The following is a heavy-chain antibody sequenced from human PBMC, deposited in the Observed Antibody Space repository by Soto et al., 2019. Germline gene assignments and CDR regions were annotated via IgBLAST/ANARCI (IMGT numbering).Heavy chain of an antibody. Sequence: QVQLVESGGGVVQPGRSLRLSCAASGFSFSRYDMHWVRQAPGKGLEWVAVISYDGSNKYYADSVKGRFTISRDNSKNTLYLQMNSLRAEDTAVYYCARDYSRSGRVVVITTVYWGQGTLVTVSS. V-gene: IGHV3-30-3*01. J-gene: IGHJ4*02. CDR1: GFSFSRYD. D-gene: IGHD3-22*01. CDR2: ISYDGSNK. CDR3: ARDYSRSGRVVVITTVY.